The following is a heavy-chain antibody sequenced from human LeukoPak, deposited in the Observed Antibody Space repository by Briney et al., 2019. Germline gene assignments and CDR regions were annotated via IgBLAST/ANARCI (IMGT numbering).Heavy chain of an antibody. CDR2: IIPIIGTA. D-gene: IGHD5-18*01. CDR3: ARGGEVTGIDY. Sequence: GSSVKVSCKASGGTLSSYAISWVRQAPGQGLEWMGGIIPIIGTANYAQKFQGRVTITADESTSTAYMQLSSLISEDTAVYYCARGGEVTGIDYWGQGTLVTVSS. V-gene: IGHV1-69*01. CDR1: GGTLSSYA. J-gene: IGHJ4*02.